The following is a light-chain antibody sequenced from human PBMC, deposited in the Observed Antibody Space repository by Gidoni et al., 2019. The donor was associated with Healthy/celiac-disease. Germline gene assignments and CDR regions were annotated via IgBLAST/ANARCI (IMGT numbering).Light chain of an antibody. CDR3: QPYNNWPRT. Sequence: EIVMKQSPATLSVSPGERATLSCRASQSVSSNLAWYQQKPGQAPRPLIYGASTRATGIPARFSGSGSWTEFTLTISSLQSEDFAVYYCQPYNNWPRTFGGGTKVEIK. CDR2: GAS. V-gene: IGKV3-15*01. CDR1: QSVSSN. J-gene: IGKJ4*01.